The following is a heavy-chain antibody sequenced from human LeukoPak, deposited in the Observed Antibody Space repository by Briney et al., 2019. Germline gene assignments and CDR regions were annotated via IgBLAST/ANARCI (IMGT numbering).Heavy chain of an antibody. J-gene: IGHJ6*02. CDR3: ARDRPDYVWGSYRYYYGMDV. D-gene: IGHD3-16*01. CDR1: GYTFTSYG. CDR2: ISAYNGNT. V-gene: IGHV1-18*01. Sequence: ASVKVSCKVSGYTFTSYGISWVRQAPGQGLEWMGWISAYNGNTNYAQKLQGRVTMTTDTSTSTAYMELRSLRSDDTAVYYCARDRPDYVWGSYRYYYGMDVWGQGTTVTVSS.